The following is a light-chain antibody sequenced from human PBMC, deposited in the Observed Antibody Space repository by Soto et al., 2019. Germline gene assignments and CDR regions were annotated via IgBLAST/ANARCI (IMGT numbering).Light chain of an antibody. Sequence: SVLTQPASVSGSPGQSITISCTVTSSDVGNYKYVSWYQQHPGKAPKLMIYEVSNRPSGVSNRFSGSKSGNTASLTISGLQAEDETDYYCFSYTSSGTYVFGTGTKVTVL. V-gene: IGLV2-14*01. J-gene: IGLJ1*01. CDR3: FSYTSSGTYV. CDR2: EVS. CDR1: SSDVGNYKY.